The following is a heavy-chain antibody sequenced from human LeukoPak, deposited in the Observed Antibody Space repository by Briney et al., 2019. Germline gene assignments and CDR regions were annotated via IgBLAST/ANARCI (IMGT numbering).Heavy chain of an antibody. CDR3: AKLGGHPLHNYYVGV. Sequence: GGSLRLSCAASGFTLSSYAMSWVRQAPGKGLEWVSGILDSGYSTYYANSVKGRFTISRDNSNNTLYLQMNSLRAEDTAVYYCAKLGGHPLHNYYVGVWGKGTTVAVSS. CDR2: ILDSGYST. CDR1: GFTLSSYA. V-gene: IGHV3-23*01. D-gene: IGHD3-16*01. J-gene: IGHJ6*03.